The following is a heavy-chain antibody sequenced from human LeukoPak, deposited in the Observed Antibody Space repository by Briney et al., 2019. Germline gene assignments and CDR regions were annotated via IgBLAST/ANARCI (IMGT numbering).Heavy chain of an antibody. V-gene: IGHV1-18*01. D-gene: IGHD7-27*01. CDR3: ARRAYGMGMYWYFDL. CDR2: ISAYNGNT. Sequence: ASVKVSCKASGYTFTSYGISWVRQAPGQGLEWMGWISAYNGNTNYAQKLQGRVTMPTDTSTRTAYMELRSLRSDDTAVYYCARRAYGMGMYWYFDLWGRGTLVTVSS. CDR1: GYTFTSYG. J-gene: IGHJ2*01.